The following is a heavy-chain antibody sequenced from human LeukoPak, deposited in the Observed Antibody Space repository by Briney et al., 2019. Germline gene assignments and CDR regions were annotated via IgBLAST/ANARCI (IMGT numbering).Heavy chain of an antibody. D-gene: IGHD7-27*01. Sequence: ASVKVSCTASGYTFTSYGISWVRQAPGQGLEWMGWISAYNGNTNYAQKLQGRVTMTTDTSTSTAYMELRSLRSDDTAVYYCATTSTGGYFYYYYMDVWGKGTTVTVSS. CDR1: GYTFTSYG. CDR3: ATTSTGGYFYYYYMDV. V-gene: IGHV1-18*01. CDR2: ISAYNGNT. J-gene: IGHJ6*03.